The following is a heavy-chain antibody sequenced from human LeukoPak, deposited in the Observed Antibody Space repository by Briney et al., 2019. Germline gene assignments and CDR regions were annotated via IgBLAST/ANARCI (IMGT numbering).Heavy chain of an antibody. CDR1: GFTFSNYA. CDR2: ISYDGNNE. Sequence: GGSLRLSCAASGFTFSNYAMHWVRQAPGKGLEWVALISYDGNNEYYADSVKGRFTISRDNSKNTLYLQMNRLRPEDTAVYYCARSHGSHDSTGYYYNWFAPWGQGTLVTVSS. CDR3: ARSHGSHDSTGYYYNWFAP. V-gene: IGHV3-30-3*01. D-gene: IGHD3-22*01. J-gene: IGHJ5*02.